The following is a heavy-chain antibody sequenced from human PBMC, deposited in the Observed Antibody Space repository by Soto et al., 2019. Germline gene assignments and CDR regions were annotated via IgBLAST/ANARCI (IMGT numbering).Heavy chain of an antibody. V-gene: IGHV1-69*02. CDR1: GGTFSSYT. D-gene: IGHD2-15*01. Sequence: QVQLVQSGAEVKKPGSSVKVSCKASGGTFSSYTISWVRQAPGQGLEWMGRIIPILGIANYAQKFQGRVTMTADKSTSTAYMEVSSLRSEDTAVYYWARGGCSGGSCYSHYYYYYMDVWGKGTTVTVSS. CDR2: IIPILGIA. J-gene: IGHJ6*03. CDR3: ARGGCSGGSCYSHYYYYYMDV.